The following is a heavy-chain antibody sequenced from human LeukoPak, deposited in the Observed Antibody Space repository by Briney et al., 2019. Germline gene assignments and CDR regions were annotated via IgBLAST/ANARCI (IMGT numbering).Heavy chain of an antibody. CDR1: GGSISSYY. V-gene: IGHV4-59*01. D-gene: IGHD3-10*01. CDR2: IYYSGST. J-gene: IGHJ6*02. Sequence: SETLSLTCTVSGGSISSYYWSWLRQPPGKGLEWIGYIYYSGSTNYNPSLKSRVTISVDTSKNQFSLKLSSVTAADTAVYYCARDASLGYYGSGSYYNYYYYGMDVWGQGTTVTVSS. CDR3: ARDASLGYYGSGSYYNYYYYGMDV.